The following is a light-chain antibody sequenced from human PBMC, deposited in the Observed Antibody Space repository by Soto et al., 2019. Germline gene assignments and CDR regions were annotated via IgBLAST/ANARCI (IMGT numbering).Light chain of an antibody. CDR3: QQYGSSGT. J-gene: IGKJ1*01. Sequence: EVVMAQSPVTLSVSPGDGAALSCRASQSVGNNLAWYQQKPGQAPRLLVYGASTRATGVPARFSGSGSGTDFTLTISRLEPEDFAVYYCQQYGSSGTFGQGTKVDIK. CDR1: QSVGNN. V-gene: IGKV3-15*01. CDR2: GAS.